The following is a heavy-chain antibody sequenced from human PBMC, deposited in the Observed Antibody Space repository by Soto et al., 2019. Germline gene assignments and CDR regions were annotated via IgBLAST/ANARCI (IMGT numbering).Heavy chain of an antibody. Sequence: TGGSLRLSCAASGFTFSSYAMHWVRQAPGKGLEYVSAISSNGGSTYYANSVKGRFTISRDNAKNTLYLQINSLRADDTAVYYCARDSSPYYDFWSGFYTYFDYWGQGALVTVSS. CDR1: GFTFSSYA. J-gene: IGHJ4*02. V-gene: IGHV3-64*01. D-gene: IGHD3-3*01. CDR3: ARDSSPYYDFWSGFYTYFDY. CDR2: ISSNGGST.